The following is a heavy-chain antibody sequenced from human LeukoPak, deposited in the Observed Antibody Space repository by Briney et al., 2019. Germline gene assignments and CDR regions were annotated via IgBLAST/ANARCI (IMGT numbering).Heavy chain of an antibody. CDR3: VSFYETN. CDR2: INSDVSWK. V-gene: IGHV3-74*01. Sequence: GGSLRLSCAASGNYWMHWVRQAPGKGLVWVSHINSDVSWKGYADSVKGRFTISKDNAKNTVYLQMNNLRAEDTAVYYCVSFYETNWGRGTLVTVSS. J-gene: IGHJ4*02. CDR1: GNYW. D-gene: IGHD2-2*01.